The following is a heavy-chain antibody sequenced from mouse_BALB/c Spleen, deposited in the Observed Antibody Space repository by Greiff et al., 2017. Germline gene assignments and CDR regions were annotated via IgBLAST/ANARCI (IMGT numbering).Heavy chain of an antibody. CDR1: GFTFTDYY. CDR3: ARDTARATFAY. Sequence: DVKLVESGGGLVQPGGSLRLSCATSGFTFTDYYMSWVRQPPGKALEWLGFIRNKANGYTTEYSASVKGRFTISRDNSQSILYLQMNTLRAEDSATYYCARDTARATFAYWGQGTLVTVSA. CDR2: IRNKANGYTT. D-gene: IGHD3-1*01. J-gene: IGHJ3*01. V-gene: IGHV7-3*02.